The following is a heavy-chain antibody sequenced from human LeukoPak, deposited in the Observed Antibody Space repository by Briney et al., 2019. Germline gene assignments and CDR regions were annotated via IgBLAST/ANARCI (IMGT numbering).Heavy chain of an antibody. V-gene: IGHV3-74*01. D-gene: IGHD3-22*01. CDR3: ARVHFSDASGMY. CDR2: INSDGSST. Sequence: GGSLRLSCAASGFXFTSYXXHWXXQAXXXXXXXXSRINSDGSSTSYADSVKGRFTISRDNAKNTLYLQMNSLRAEDTAVYYCARVHFSDASGMYWGQGTLVTVSS. CDR1: GFXFTSYX. J-gene: IGHJ4*02.